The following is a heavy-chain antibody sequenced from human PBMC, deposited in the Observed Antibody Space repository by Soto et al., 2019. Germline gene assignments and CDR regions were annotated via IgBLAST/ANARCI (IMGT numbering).Heavy chain of an antibody. Sequence: EVQVLESGLALVQPGGSLRLSCAASGFTFSNYAMSWVLQAPGKGLERVSSISGSGGTTYYADSVKGRLTLSRDNSKNTQYLQMNSLRVEDTAVYYCAKNNMGYYLDYWGQGALVTVS. J-gene: IGHJ4*02. CDR1: GFTFSNYA. V-gene: IGHV3-23*01. D-gene: IGHD3-10*01. CDR2: ISGSGGTT. CDR3: AKNNMGYYLDY.